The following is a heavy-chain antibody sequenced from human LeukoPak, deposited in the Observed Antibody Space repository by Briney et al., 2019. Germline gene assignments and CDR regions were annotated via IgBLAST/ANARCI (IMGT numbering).Heavy chain of an antibody. CDR1: GFTFSSYG. D-gene: IGHD2-15*01. J-gene: IGHJ4*02. Sequence: GRSLRLSCAASGFTFSSYGMHWVRQAPGKGLEWVAVISYDGSNKYYADSVKGRFTISRDNSKNTLYLQMKSLRAEDTAVYYCANDFGGSGPTVYWGQGTLVTVSS. CDR2: ISYDGSNK. V-gene: IGHV3-30*18. CDR3: ANDFGGSGPTVY.